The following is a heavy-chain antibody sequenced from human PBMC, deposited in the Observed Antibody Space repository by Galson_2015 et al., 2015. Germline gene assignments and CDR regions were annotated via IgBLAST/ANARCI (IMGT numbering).Heavy chain of an antibody. Sequence: SLRLSCAASGFTFSNAWMSWVRQAPGKGLEWVGRIKSKTDGGTTDYAAPVKGRFTISRDDSKNTLYLQMNSLKTEDTAVYYCTTDAPPYYDFWSGYYIYYYYMDVWGKGTTVTVSS. V-gene: IGHV3-15*01. J-gene: IGHJ6*03. D-gene: IGHD3-3*01. CDR3: TTDAPPYYDFWSGYYIYYYYMDV. CDR1: GFTFSNAW. CDR2: IKSKTDGGTT.